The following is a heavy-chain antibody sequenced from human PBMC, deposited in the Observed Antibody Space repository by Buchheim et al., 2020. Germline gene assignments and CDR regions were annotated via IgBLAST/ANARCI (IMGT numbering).Heavy chain of an antibody. CDR1: GGSISSSSYY. Sequence: QLQLQESGPGLVKPSETLSLTCTVSGGSISSSSYYWDWIRQPPGKGLEWIGSIYYSGSTYYNASLKSRITISVDTSKNQFSLKLSSVTAADTAVFYCVRKMTGRGTHFDYWGQGTL. CDR3: VRKMTGRGTHFDY. V-gene: IGHV4-39*01. D-gene: IGHD1-1*01. CDR2: IYYSGST. J-gene: IGHJ4*02.